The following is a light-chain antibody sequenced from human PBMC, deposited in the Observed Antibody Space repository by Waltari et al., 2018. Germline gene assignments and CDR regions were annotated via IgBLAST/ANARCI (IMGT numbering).Light chain of an antibody. CDR3: QQRSSWPRT. CDR1: QSINNY. J-gene: IGKJ1*01. CDR2: SAS. V-gene: IGKV3-11*01. Sequence: DIVLTQSPATLSLSPGERATLSCRASQSINNYLAWYQQKPGQAPRLLIYSASNRATSIPARFSGSGSGTDFFLTIRSLDPEDFAVYYCQQRSSWPRTFGQGTRVEIK.